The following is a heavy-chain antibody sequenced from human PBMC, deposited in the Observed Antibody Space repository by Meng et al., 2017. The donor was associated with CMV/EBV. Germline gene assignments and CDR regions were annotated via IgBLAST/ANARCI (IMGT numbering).Heavy chain of an antibody. CDR1: GFTVSSNY. D-gene: IGHD3-10*01. J-gene: IGHJ4*02. V-gene: IGHV3-53*01. Sequence: GGSLKISCAASGFTVSSNYMSWVRQAPGKGLEWVSVIYSGGSTYYADSVKGRFTISRDNSKNTLYLQMNSLRAEDTAVYYCARGYYGSGRDYWGQGTLVTVSS. CDR2: IYSGGST. CDR3: ARGYYGSGRDY.